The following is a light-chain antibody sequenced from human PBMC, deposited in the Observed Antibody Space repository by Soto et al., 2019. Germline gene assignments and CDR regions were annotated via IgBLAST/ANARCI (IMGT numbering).Light chain of an antibody. CDR1: NTDLGVYGY. J-gene: IGLJ1*01. Sequence: LAQPASVSGSFGQSITISCSGPNTDLGVYGYVSWYQHHPGKAPKLLIYDVNNRPSGISDRFSGSKSGDTASLTISGLQAEDEADYFCFSKISGFVYGFGTGTKVTVL. CDR2: DVN. CDR3: FSKISGFVYG. V-gene: IGLV2-14*01.